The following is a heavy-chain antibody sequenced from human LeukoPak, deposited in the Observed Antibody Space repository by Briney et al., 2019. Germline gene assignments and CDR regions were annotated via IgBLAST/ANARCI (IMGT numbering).Heavy chain of an antibody. J-gene: IGHJ6*03. V-gene: IGHV3-21*01. CDR3: ARDAQWLVPEGYYYYMDV. CDR2: IIGRNSYI. CDR1: GFTFSRYN. D-gene: IGHD6-19*01. Sequence: GGSLSLSCARSGFTFSRYNINWFRQAPGRGLERVASIIGRNSYIFYADSVKGRFTISRDNANNSLYLQMNSLGAEDTAVYYCARDAQWLVPEGYYYYMDVWGKGTTVTVSS.